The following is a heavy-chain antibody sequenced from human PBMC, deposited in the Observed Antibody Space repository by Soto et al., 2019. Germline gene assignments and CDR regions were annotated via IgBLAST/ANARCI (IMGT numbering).Heavy chain of an antibody. CDR3: ARDSYHDGSGFYPI. V-gene: IGHV4-61*01. J-gene: IGHJ4*02. Sequence: QVQLQESGPGLVKPSETLSLTCTVSGGSVSSGTYYWSWIRQPPWKGLEWLGYIHYSGSTNYNPSLKSRVTISVDTSKNQFSLKLSSVTAADTAVYYCARDSYHDGSGFYPIWGQGTLVTVSS. CDR1: GGSVSSGTYY. D-gene: IGHD3-22*01. CDR2: IHYSGST.